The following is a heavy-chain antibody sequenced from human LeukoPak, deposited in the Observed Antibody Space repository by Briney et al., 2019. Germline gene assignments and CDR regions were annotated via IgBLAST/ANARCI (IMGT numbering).Heavy chain of an antibody. Sequence: GGSLRLSCAASGFTFSNAWMSWVRQAPGKGLEWVGRIKSKTDGGTTDYAAPVKGRFTISRDDSKNTLYLQMNSLKTEDTAVYYCTTDLYDWGSLDLGYWGQGTLVTVSS. CDR2: IKSKTDGGTT. CDR3: TTDLYDWGSLDLGY. J-gene: IGHJ4*02. V-gene: IGHV3-15*01. D-gene: IGHD3-16*01. CDR1: GFTFSNAW.